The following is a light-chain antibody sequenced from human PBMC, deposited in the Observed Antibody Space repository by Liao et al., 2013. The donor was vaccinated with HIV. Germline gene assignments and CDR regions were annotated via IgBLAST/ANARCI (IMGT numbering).Light chain of an antibody. CDR1: NIGSKS. CDR3: QAWDSSADVV. J-gene: IGLJ2*01. V-gene: IGLV3-21*01. Sequence: SYVLTQPPSVSVAPGKTARITCGGNNIGSKSVHWYQQKPGQAPVLVIYQDNKRPSGIPERFSGSISGNTATLTISGTQAMDEAAYFCQAWDSSADVVFGGGTKLTVL. CDR2: QDN.